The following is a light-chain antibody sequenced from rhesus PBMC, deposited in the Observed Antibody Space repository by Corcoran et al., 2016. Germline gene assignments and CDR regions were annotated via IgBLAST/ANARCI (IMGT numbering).Light chain of an antibody. J-gene: IGLJ1*01. CDR3: CSYRGGSLFI. V-gene: IGLV2-38*01. CDR1: SSEIGYYDG. CDR2: DVR. Sequence: QSALTQPPSVSKSLGQSVTISCTGTSSEIGYYDGVPWYQQHSGTDPTRLIYDVRKRPSGVSDRFSGSKSGNTAFLTISGLQAQDEDDYHCCSYRGGSLFIFGTGPRLTVL.